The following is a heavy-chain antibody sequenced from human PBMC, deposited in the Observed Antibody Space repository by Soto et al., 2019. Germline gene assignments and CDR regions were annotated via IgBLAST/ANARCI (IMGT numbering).Heavy chain of an antibody. D-gene: IGHD6-13*01. CDR3: TRDASRDSSARGWFDP. V-gene: IGHV3-11*06. J-gene: IGHJ5*02. CDR2: ISSNSAYI. Sequence: GGSLRLSCATFGFSFSDSYMSWIRQAPGKGLEWVSTISSNSAYIYYTDALRGRFTISRDNAKNSLHLQMNSLRAEDTAVYYCTRDASRDSSARGWFDPWGPGTLVTVSS. CDR1: GFSFSDSY.